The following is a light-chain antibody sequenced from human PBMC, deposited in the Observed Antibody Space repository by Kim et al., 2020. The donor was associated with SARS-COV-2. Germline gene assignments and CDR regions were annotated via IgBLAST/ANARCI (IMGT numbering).Light chain of an antibody. CDR2: LNSDGSH. CDR3: QTWGTGIRV. CDR1: SGHSSYA. J-gene: IGLJ1*01. Sequence: SVKLPCTLSSGHSSYAIAWHQQQPEKGPRYLMKLNSDGSHSKGDGIPDRFSGSSSGAERYLTISSLQSEDEADYYCQTWGTGIRVFGTGTKVTVL. V-gene: IGLV4-69*01.